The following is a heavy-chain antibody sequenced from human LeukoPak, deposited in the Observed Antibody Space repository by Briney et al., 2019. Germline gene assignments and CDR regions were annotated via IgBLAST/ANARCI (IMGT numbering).Heavy chain of an antibody. J-gene: IGHJ5*02. CDR3: ARAQLGRDWFDP. CDR2: INPSGGST. V-gene: IGHV1-46*01. D-gene: IGHD7-27*01. Sequence: GASVKVSCKASGYTFTSYYMHWARQAPGQGLEWMGIINPSGGSTSYAQKFQGRVTMTRDTSTSTVYMELSSLRSEDTAVYYCARAQLGRDWFDPWGQGTLVTVSS. CDR1: GYTFTSYY.